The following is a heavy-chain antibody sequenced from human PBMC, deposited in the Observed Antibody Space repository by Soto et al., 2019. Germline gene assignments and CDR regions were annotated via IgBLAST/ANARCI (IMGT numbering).Heavy chain of an antibody. CDR2: IIPIFGTA. CDR1: GGTFSSYA. V-gene: IGHV1-69*01. CDR3: ARSHPYYDFWSGYYFDY. Sequence: QVQLVQSGAEVKKPGSSVKVSCRASGGTFSSYAISWVRQAPGQGLEWMGGIIPIFGTANYAQKFQGRVTITADESTSTAYMELSSLRSEETAVYYCARSHPYYDFWSGYYFDYWGQGTLVTVSS. D-gene: IGHD3-3*01. J-gene: IGHJ4*02.